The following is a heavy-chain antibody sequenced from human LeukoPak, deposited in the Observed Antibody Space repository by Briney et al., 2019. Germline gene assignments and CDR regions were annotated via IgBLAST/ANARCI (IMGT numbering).Heavy chain of an antibody. D-gene: IGHD3-22*01. CDR2: ISGSSSDI. J-gene: IGHJ4*02. CDR1: GFTFSSYA. Sequence: GGSLRLSYAASGFTFSSYAMNWVRQARGKGLEWVSSISGSSSDIYYADSVKGRFTISRDNAKNSVFLQMNNLRAEDTAIYYCARRGYPDSSGYDYWGQGTLVTVSS. V-gene: IGHV3-21*06. CDR3: ARRGYPDSSGYDY.